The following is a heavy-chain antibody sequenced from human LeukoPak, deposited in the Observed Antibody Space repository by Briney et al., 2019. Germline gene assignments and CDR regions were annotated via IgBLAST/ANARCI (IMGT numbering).Heavy chain of an antibody. D-gene: IGHD6-19*01. V-gene: IGHV1-2*06. CDR2: INPNSGGT. CDR3: ARLPEGIAVAGRRYMDV. Sequence: GASVKVSCKASGCTFTGYYMHWVRQAPGQGLEWMGRINPNSGGTNYAQKFQGRVTMTRDTSISTPYMELSRLRSDDTAVYYCARLPEGIAVAGRRYMDVWGKGTTVTVSS. J-gene: IGHJ6*03. CDR1: GCTFTGYY.